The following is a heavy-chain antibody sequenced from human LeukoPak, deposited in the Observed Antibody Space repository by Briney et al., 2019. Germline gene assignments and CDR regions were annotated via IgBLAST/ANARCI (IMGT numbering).Heavy chain of an antibody. D-gene: IGHD3-22*01. V-gene: IGHV5-51*01. CDR3: ARQYPRTSSGYDPNFDY. CDR2: IYPGDSDT. Sequence: GESLKISCKGSGYSFTNYWIGWVRPMPGKGLEWMGIIYPGDSDTRYSPSFQGQVTISADKSISTAYLQWSSLKASDTAIYYCARQYPRTSSGYDPNFDYWGQGTLVTVSS. CDR1: GYSFTNYW. J-gene: IGHJ4*02.